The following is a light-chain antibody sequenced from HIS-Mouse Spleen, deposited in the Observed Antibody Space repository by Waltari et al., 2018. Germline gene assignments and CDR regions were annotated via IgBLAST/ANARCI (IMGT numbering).Light chain of an antibody. CDR1: SSDVGGYNY. CDR3: CSYAGSYTVV. V-gene: IGLV2-11*01. CDR2: DVS. J-gene: IGLJ2*01. Sequence: QSALTQPRSVSGSPGQSVTISCTGTSSDVGGYNYASWYQQHPGKAPKLMIYDVSKRPSGVPDRFSGSKSGNTASLTISGLQAEDEADYYCCSYAGSYTVVFGGGTKLTVL.